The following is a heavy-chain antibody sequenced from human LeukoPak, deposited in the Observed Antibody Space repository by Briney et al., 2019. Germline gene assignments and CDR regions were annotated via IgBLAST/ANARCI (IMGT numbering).Heavy chain of an antibody. Sequence: PGGSLRLSCAASGFTFNSYWMHLVRQAPGKGLVWVSRINNDGSSITYVDSVKGRFTISRDNAKNTLYLQMNSLRVEDTAVYFCARDVRDCPDEWGQGTPVSVSS. CDR3: ARDVRDCPDE. D-gene: IGHD2-21*02. V-gene: IGHV3-74*01. J-gene: IGHJ4*02. CDR2: INNDGSSI. CDR1: GFTFNSYW.